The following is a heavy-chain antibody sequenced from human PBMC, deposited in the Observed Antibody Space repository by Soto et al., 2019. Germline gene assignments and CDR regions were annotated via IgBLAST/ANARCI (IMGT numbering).Heavy chain of an antibody. CDR2: IKQDGSEK. V-gene: IGHV3-7*03. Sequence: GGSLRLSCAASGFTFSSYWMSWVRQAPGKGLEWVANIKQDGSEKYYADSVKGRFTISRDNAKNSLYLQMNSLRAEDTAVYYCARELGELPFVYWGQGTLVTVSS. D-gene: IGHD3-10*01. CDR3: ARELGELPFVY. CDR1: GFTFSSYW. J-gene: IGHJ4*02.